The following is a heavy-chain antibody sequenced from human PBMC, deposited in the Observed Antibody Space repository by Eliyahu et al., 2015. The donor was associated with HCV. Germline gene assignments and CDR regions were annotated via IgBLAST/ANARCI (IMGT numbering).Heavy chain of an antibody. J-gene: IGHJ3*02. CDR2: ISAYNGNT. D-gene: IGHD3-22*01. CDR3: ARCWESDGYYYDSSDLCAFDI. CDR1: GYTFTSXG. V-gene: IGHV1-18*01. Sequence: QVQLVQSGAEVKKPGASVXVSCKASGYTFTSXGISXVRQAPGQGLEWMGWISAYNGNTNYAQKLQGRVTITTDTSTSTAYMELRSLRSDDTAVYYCARCWESDGYYYDSSDLCAFDIWGQGTMVTVSS.